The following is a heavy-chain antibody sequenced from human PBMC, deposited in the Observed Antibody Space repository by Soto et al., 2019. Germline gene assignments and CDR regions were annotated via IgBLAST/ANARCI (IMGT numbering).Heavy chain of an antibody. D-gene: IGHD3-3*02. CDR1: GGSISSYY. Sequence: SETLSLTCTVSGGSISSYYWSWIRQPPGKGLEWILYIYYSGSTNYNPSLKSRVTISVDTSKNQFSLKLSSVTAADTAVYYCARDYRRAFWLDXWGQGTLVTVSX. CDR2: IYYSGST. V-gene: IGHV4-59*01. J-gene: IGHJ5*02. CDR3: ARDYRRAFWLDX.